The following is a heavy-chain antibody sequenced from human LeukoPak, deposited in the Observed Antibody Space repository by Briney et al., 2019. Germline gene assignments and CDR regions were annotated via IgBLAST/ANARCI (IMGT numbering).Heavy chain of an antibody. CDR2: ISGSGGST. J-gene: IGHJ4*02. CDR1: GFTFSSYA. V-gene: IGHV3-23*01. Sequence: GGSLRLSCAASGFTFSSYAMSWVRQAPGKGLEWVSAISGSGGSTYYADSVKGRFTISRDNSKNTMYLQMNSLRAEDTAVYYCAKAGTLGIAAAGRIDWGQGTLVTVSS. CDR3: AKAGTLGIAAAGRID. D-gene: IGHD6-13*01.